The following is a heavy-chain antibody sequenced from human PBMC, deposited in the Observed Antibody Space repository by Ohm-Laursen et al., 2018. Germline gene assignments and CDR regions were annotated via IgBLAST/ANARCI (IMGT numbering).Heavy chain of an antibody. J-gene: IGHJ6*02. CDR1: GFTFRVYS. CDR3: ARARPPTYYYGMDV. D-gene: IGHD6-6*01. V-gene: IGHV3-48*04. Sequence: SLRLSCAASGFTFRVYSMNWVRQVPGKGLEWISYMTSDERTIHYADSVKGRFTISRDNAKNSLYLQMNSLRAEDTAVYYCARARPPTYYYGMDVWGQGTTVTVSS. CDR2: MTSDERTI.